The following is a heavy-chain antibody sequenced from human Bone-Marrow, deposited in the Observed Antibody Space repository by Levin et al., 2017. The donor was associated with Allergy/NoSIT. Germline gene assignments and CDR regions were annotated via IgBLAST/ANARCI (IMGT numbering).Heavy chain of an antibody. CDR1: GYTFANYA. CDR3: ASGDCSSGSCSYFDY. J-gene: IGHJ4*02. CDR2: FNAGDGST. Sequence: PWASVKVSCKASGYTFANYAIHWVRQAPGQGLEWVGWFNAGDGSTRYSQKFQGRITITTDTSASTVYMDLSSLRSEDTAVYYCASGDCSSGSCSYFDYWGQGTLVSVSS. D-gene: IGHD2-15*01. V-gene: IGHV1-3*01.